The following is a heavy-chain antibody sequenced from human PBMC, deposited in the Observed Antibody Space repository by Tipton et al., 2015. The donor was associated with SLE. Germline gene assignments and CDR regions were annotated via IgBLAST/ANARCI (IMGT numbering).Heavy chain of an antibody. V-gene: IGHV1-69*01. CDR3: ARDLTYYYGSGSLYGMGG. CDR1: GGTFGSYA. J-gene: IGHJ6*02. D-gene: IGHD3-10*01. Sequence: QLVQSGAEVKKPGSSVKVSCKASGGTFGSYAISWVRQAPGQGLEWMGGIIPIFGTANYAQKFQGRVTITADESTSTAYMELSSLRSEDTAVYYCARDLTYYYGSGSLYGMGGWGQGPTVTLSS. CDR2: IIPIFGTA.